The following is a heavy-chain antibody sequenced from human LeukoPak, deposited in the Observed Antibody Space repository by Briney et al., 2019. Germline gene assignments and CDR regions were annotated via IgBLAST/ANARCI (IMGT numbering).Heavy chain of an antibody. CDR2: ISGSGGST. D-gene: IGHD3-22*01. CDR3: ANLPLYDSSGYYSDY. J-gene: IGHJ4*02. CDR1: GFTFSSYT. V-gene: IGHV3-23*01. Sequence: GGSLRLSCAASGFTFSSYTMHWVRQAPGKGLEWVSAISGSGGSTYYADSVKGRFTISRDNSKNTLYLQMNSLRAEDTAVYYCANLPLYDSSGYYSDYWGQGTLVTVSS.